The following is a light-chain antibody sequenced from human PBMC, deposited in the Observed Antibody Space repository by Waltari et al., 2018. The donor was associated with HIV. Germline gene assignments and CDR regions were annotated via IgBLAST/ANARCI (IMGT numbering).Light chain of an antibody. Sequence: EVVLTQSPATLSLSPGDGASLSCRASQSVSSYLAWYQQKPGQAPRLLIYDASNRASGIPARFNGSGSETDFILTISSLEPDDFAVYYCQQRSNWPITFGQGTRLEIK. CDR1: QSVSSY. CDR3: QQRSNWPIT. J-gene: IGKJ5*01. V-gene: IGKV3-11*01. CDR2: DAS.